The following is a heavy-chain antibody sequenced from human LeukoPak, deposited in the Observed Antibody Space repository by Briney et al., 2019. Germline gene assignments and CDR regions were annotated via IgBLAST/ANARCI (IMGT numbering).Heavy chain of an antibody. Sequence: HWASVKVSCKVSGYTLTELSMHWVRQAPGKGLEWMGGFDPEDGETIYAQKFQGRVTMTEDTSTDTAYMELSSLRSEDTAVYYCATDPLWWPTSWGQGTLVTVSS. J-gene: IGHJ4*02. CDR2: FDPEDGET. CDR1: GYTLTELS. CDR3: ATDPLWWPTS. V-gene: IGHV1-24*01. D-gene: IGHD2-21*01.